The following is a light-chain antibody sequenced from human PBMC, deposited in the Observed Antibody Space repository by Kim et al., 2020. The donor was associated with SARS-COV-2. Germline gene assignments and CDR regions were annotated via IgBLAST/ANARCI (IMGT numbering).Light chain of an antibody. V-gene: IGKV1-39*01. CDR3: QQSYSTPYT. J-gene: IGKJ2*01. Sequence: SASVADRVPITCRASQSISSYLNWYQQKPGKAPKLLIYAASSLHSGVPSRFSGSGSGTDFTLTISSLQPEDFATYYCQQSYSTPYTFDQGTKLEI. CDR1: QSISSY. CDR2: AAS.